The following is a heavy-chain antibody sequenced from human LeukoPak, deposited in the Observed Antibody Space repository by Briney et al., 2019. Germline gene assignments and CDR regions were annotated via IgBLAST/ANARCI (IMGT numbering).Heavy chain of an antibody. V-gene: IGHV1-18*01. D-gene: IGHD2-21*02. CDR2: ISAYSGNT. CDR1: GYTFTSYG. J-gene: IGHJ4*02. Sequence: ASVKVSCKASGYTFTSYGISWVRQAPGQGLEGMAWISAYSGNTKYAQKIQGRVTMTTDTSTSTAYMELRSLRSDDTAVYYCARDAVSTVTAGGIDYWGQGTLVTVSS. CDR3: ARDAVSTVTAGGIDY.